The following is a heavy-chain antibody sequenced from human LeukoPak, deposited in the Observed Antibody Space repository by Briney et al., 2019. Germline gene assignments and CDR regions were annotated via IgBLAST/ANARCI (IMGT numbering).Heavy chain of an antibody. V-gene: IGHV1-18*01. Sequence: ASVKVSCKAAGYTFTSYGISWVRQAPGQGLEWMGWISAYNGNTNYAQKLQGRVTMTTDTSTSTAYMELSRLRSDDTAVYYCARGYSSSWYDAFDIWGQGTMVTVSS. D-gene: IGHD6-13*01. J-gene: IGHJ3*02. CDR3: ARGYSSSWYDAFDI. CDR1: GYTFTSYG. CDR2: ISAYNGNT.